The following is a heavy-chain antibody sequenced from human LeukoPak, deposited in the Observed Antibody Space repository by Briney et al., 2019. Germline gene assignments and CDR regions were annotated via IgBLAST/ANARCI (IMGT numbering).Heavy chain of an antibody. CDR3: VSQEVIPH. Sequence: PGGSLRLSCAASGFSFTNYWMSWVRQAPGKGLEWVANVKEDGTTKQYVDSVKGRFTISRDNAKNSLYLQMDSLRAEDTAVYYCVSQEVIPHWGQGNLSSVSS. CDR2: VKEDGTTK. D-gene: IGHD2-21*01. J-gene: IGHJ4*02. V-gene: IGHV3-7*01. CDR1: GFSFTNYW.